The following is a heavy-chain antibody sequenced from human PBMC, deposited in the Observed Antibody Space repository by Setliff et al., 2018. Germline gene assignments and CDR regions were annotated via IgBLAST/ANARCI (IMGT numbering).Heavy chain of an antibody. CDR3: ARDLIDPDYGDYLSFYYYGMDV. Sequence: GASVKVSCKAPGGTFSSYAISWVRQAPGQGLEWMGGIIPIFGIANYAQKFQGRVTITADESTSTAYMELSSLRSEDTAVYYCARDLIDPDYGDYLSFYYYGMDVWGQGTTVTVSS. D-gene: IGHD4-17*01. V-gene: IGHV1-69*13. J-gene: IGHJ6*02. CDR1: GGTFSSYA. CDR2: IIPIFGIA.